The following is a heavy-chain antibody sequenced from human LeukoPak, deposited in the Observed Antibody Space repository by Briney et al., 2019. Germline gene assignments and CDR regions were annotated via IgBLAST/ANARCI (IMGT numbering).Heavy chain of an antibody. V-gene: IGHV3-66*01. J-gene: IGHJ4*02. CDR2: IHTGGNT. Sequence: GGSLRLSCAATGFIVSDHYMSWVRQAPGQGLEWVSVIHTGGNTYYADSVKDRFTISRDNSKNTLYLQMNSLRAEDTAVYYCARDRPYGDYDGFDYWGQGTLVTVPS. D-gene: IGHD4-17*01. CDR1: GFIVSDHY. CDR3: ARDRPYGDYDGFDY.